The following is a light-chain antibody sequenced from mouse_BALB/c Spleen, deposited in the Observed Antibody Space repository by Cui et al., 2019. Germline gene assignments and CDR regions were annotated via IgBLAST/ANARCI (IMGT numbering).Light chain of an antibody. CDR3: LQYDEFPPT. Sequence: LKITQSPSFMYASLGERVPITCKASQDINGYLSWLQQKPGTSPKTLIYRANRLVDGVPSRFSGSGTGEDYSLTISSLEYEDMGIYYCLQYDEFPPTFGGGTKLEIK. V-gene: IGKV14-111*01. CDR1: QDINGY. J-gene: IGKJ1*01. CDR2: RAN.